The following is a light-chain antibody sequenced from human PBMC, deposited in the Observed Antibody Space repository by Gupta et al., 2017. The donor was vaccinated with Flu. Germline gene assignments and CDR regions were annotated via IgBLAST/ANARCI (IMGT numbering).Light chain of an antibody. CDR2: KDI. CDR3: HTWDSSTGV. CDR1: KLGNNY. J-gene: IGLJ2*01. V-gene: IGLV3-1*01. Sequence: SPGQTASITCSGDKLGNNYVSEYQQKPGQSPLLVIYKDIKRPAGIPERFSGSTSVNATTLTLSGNQAMDDDDFYCHTWDSSTGVFGGGTKLTVL.